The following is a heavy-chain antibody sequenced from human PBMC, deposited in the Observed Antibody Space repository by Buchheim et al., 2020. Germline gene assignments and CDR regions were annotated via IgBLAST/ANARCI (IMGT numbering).Heavy chain of an antibody. D-gene: IGHD2-8*01. V-gene: IGHV4-34*01. CDR3: ARGRRPNCTYGVCPKGFDP. CDR2: INHSGST. CDR1: GGSFSGYY. Sequence: QVQLQQWGAGLLKPSETLSLTCAVYGGSFSGYYWSWIRQPPGKGLEWIGEINHSGSTNYNPSLKSRVTISVDTSKNQFSLKLSSVTAADTAVYYCARGRRPNCTYGVCPKGFDPWGQGTL. J-gene: IGHJ5*02.